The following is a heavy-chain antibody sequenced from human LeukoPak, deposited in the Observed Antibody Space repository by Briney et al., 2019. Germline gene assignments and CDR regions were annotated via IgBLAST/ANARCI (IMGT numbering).Heavy chain of an antibody. Sequence: ASVKVSCKASGYTFTSYYMHWVRQAPGQGLEWMGIINPSGGSTSYAQKFQGRVTMTRDMSTSTVYMELSNLRSEDTAVYYCARKGSGYSSSSHWFDPWGQGTLVTVSS. CDR2: INPSGGST. D-gene: IGHD6-6*01. CDR1: GYTFTSYY. V-gene: IGHV1-46*01. J-gene: IGHJ5*02. CDR3: ARKGSGYSSSSHWFDP.